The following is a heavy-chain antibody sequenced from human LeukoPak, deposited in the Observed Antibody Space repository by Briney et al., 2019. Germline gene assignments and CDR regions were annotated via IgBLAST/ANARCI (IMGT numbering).Heavy chain of an antibody. CDR3: AKGDMIVVVPTDY. CDR2: ISGSGGST. Sequence: GGSLRLSCAASGFTFSSYAMSWVRQAPGKGLEWVSAISGSGGSTYYADSVRCRFTFSSHNSQNPLYLQMTSLRAEDTAVYYCAKGDMIVVVPTDYWGQGTLVTVSS. J-gene: IGHJ4*02. V-gene: IGHV3-23*01. D-gene: IGHD3-22*01. CDR1: GFTFSSYA.